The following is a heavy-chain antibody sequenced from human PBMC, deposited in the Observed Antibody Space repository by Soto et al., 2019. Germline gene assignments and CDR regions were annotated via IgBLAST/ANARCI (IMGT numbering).Heavy chain of an antibody. CDR3: TRDGS. CDR1: GFPFSSYA. Sequence: EVQLVESGGGLVQPGGSLRLSCAASGFPFSSYAMNWVRQTPDKGLEWLSYISDGGSTIHYADSVKGRFTISRDNAKNSLYLQMNSLRADDTAVYYCTRDGSWGQGTLVTVSS. J-gene: IGHJ5*02. V-gene: IGHV3-48*01. D-gene: IGHD5-12*01. CDR2: ISDGGSTI.